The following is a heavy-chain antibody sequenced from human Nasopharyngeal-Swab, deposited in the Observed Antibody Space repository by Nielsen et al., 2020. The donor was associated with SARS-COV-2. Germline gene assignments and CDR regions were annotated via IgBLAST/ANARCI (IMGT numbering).Heavy chain of an antibody. Sequence: SVKVSCKASGGTFSSYAISWVRQAPGQGLEWMGGIIPIFGTANYAQKFQGRVTITADESTGTAYMELSSLRSEDTAVYYCARVGGYSSGWYESWFDPWGQGTLVTVSS. V-gene: IGHV1-69*13. D-gene: IGHD6-19*01. CDR2: IIPIFGTA. CDR1: GGTFSSYA. CDR3: ARVGGYSSGWYESWFDP. J-gene: IGHJ5*02.